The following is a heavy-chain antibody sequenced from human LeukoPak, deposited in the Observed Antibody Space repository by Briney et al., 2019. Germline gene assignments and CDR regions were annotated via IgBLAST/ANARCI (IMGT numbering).Heavy chain of an antibody. D-gene: IGHD3-10*02. Sequence: PSETLSLTCTVSGGSISSSSYYWGWIRQPPGKGLEWIGNIYYSGSTYYNPSLKSRVTISLDTSNNQFSLKLSSVTAADTAVYYCASVHYYYYYYMDVWGKGTTVTVSS. CDR1: GGSISSSSYY. J-gene: IGHJ6*03. CDR2: IYYSGST. CDR3: ASVHYYYYYYMDV. V-gene: IGHV4-39*01.